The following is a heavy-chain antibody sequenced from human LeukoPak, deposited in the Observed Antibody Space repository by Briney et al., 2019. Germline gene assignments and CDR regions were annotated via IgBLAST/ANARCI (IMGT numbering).Heavy chain of an antibody. D-gene: IGHD1-1*01. CDR3: ARAKTTPFDY. V-gene: IGHV3-21*01. CDR1: GFTLSSYS. J-gene: IGHJ4*02. CDR2: ISSSSSYT. Sequence: GGSLRLSCAASGFTLSSYSMNWVRQAPGKGLEWVSSISSSSSYTYYADSVKGRFTISRDNAKNSLYLQMNSLRAEDTAVYYCARAKTTPFDYWGQGTLSPSPQ.